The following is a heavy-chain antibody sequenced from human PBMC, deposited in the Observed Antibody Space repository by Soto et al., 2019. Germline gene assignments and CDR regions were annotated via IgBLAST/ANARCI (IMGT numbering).Heavy chain of an antibody. CDR2: INAGNGNT. CDR1: GYTFTSYA. V-gene: IGHV1-3*01. D-gene: IGHD3-10*01. Sequence: ASVKVSCKASGYTFTSYAMHWVRQAPGQRLEWMGWINAGNGNTKYSQKFQGRVTITRDTSASTAYMELSSLRSEDTAVYYCARTMVRGVMTLQHYYYMDVWGKGTTVTVSS. J-gene: IGHJ6*03. CDR3: ARTMVRGVMTLQHYYYMDV.